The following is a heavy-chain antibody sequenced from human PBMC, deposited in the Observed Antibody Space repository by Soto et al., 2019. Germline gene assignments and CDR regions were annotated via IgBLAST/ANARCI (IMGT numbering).Heavy chain of an antibody. Sequence: QVRLQESGPGLLKPSETLSLTCTVSGGSINTFYWSWVRQPAGKGLEWIGRIFSSGSTSFNPSLESRDAMSVDTSKNHFSLNLSYVTAADMAVYYCAREGSYSAYNFAHGIQLWSFDFWGQGALVTVSS. J-gene: IGHJ4*02. CDR1: GGSINTFY. CDR3: AREGSYSAYNFAHGIQLWSFDF. CDR2: IFSSGST. D-gene: IGHD5-12*01. V-gene: IGHV4-4*07.